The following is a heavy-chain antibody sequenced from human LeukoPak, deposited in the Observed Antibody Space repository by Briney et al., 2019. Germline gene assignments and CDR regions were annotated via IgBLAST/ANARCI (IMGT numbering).Heavy chain of an antibody. CDR2: ISSSSYI. Sequence: GGSLRLSCAASGFTFSSYSMNWVRQAPGKGLEWVSSISSSSYIYYADSVKGRFTISRDNAKNSLYLQMNSLRAEDTAVYYCAREHDYGDSADYWGQGTLVTVSS. D-gene: IGHD4-17*01. CDR1: GFTFSSYS. J-gene: IGHJ4*02. V-gene: IGHV3-21*01. CDR3: AREHDYGDSADY.